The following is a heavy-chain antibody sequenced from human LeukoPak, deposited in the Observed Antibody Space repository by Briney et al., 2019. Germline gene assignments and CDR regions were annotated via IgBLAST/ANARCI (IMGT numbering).Heavy chain of an antibody. D-gene: IGHD6-6*01. V-gene: IGHV1-18*01. CDR2: ISAYNGNT. CDR1: GYTFTSYG. Sequence: ASVKVSXKASGYTFTSYGISWVRQAPGQGLEWMGWISAYNGNTNYAQKLQGRVTMTTDTSTSTAYMELRSLRSDGTAVYYCARAEACKQLSAKGNWFDPWGQGTLVTVSS. J-gene: IGHJ5*02. CDR3: ARAEACKQLSAKGNWFDP.